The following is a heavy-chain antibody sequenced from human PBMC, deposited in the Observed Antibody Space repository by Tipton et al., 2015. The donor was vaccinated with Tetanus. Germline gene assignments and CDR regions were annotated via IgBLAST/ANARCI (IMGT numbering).Heavy chain of an antibody. CDR3: AKVRGTLRYSFDS. Sequence: GSLRLSCAASGFTFNTYPMNWVRQAPGKGLEWVSVSYAGGNYAYYADSVKGRFTTSRDDSKNTLYLHMTSLRAEDTAVYYCAKVRGTLRYSFDSWGQGTLVTVSS. CDR1: GFTFNTYP. J-gene: IGHJ5*01. V-gene: IGHV3-23*03. CDR2: SYAGGNYA. D-gene: IGHD1-26*01.